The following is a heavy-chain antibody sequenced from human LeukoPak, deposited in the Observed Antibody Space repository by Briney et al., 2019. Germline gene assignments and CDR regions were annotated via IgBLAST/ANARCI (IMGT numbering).Heavy chain of an antibody. J-gene: IGHJ4*02. Sequence: ALVKVSCKASGYTFTGYAIHWVRQGPGQRLEWMGWINAGNANTKYSQKFQGRVTITRDTSASTAYMELSSLRSEDTAVYYCARVRIAARPHYDYWGQGTLVTVSS. CDR1: GYTFTGYA. CDR2: INAGNANT. V-gene: IGHV1-3*01. CDR3: ARVRIAARPHYDY. D-gene: IGHD6-6*01.